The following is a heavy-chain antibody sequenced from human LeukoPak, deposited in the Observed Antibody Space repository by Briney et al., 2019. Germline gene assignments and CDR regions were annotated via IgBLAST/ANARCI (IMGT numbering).Heavy chain of an antibody. CDR2: IKQGGSEI. Sequence: SGGSLRLSCSASGFTFSRFWMSWVRQAPGKGLEYVALIKQGGSEIYHMDSVKGRFTISRDDATNSLYLQMNSLGVKDTALYYCARDRESESDSEGDYWGQGTLVTVSS. D-gene: IGHD4-11*01. J-gene: IGHJ4*02. CDR1: GFTFSRFW. CDR3: ARDRESESDSEGDY. V-gene: IGHV3-7*01.